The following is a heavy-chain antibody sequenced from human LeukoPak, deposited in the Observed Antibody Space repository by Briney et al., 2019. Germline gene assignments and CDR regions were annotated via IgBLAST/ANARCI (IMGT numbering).Heavy chain of an antibody. Sequence: SETLSLTCTVSGGSISSYFWSRLPQPPGKRLEWIGYISYSGDTDYNPSLKSRVTLSVDTSKNRLSLKLSSVTAADTAVYYCARKSSRGGFNGYDYWYFDLWGRGTLVTVSS. CDR1: GGSISSYF. D-gene: IGHD5-12*01. J-gene: IGHJ2*01. CDR2: ISYSGDT. CDR3: ARKSSRGGFNGYDYWYFDL. V-gene: IGHV4-59*08.